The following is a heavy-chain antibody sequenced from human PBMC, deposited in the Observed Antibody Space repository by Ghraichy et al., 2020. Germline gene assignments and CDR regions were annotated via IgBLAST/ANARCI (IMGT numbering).Heavy chain of an antibody. CDR3: ASPSPPSGYSYGYDWFDP. Sequence: GGSLRLSCAASGFTFSDYYMSWIRQAPGKGLEWVSYISSSGSTIYYADSVKGRFTISRDNAKNSLYLQMNSLRAEDTAVYYCASPSPPSGYSYGYDWFDPWGQGTLVTISS. J-gene: IGHJ5*02. D-gene: IGHD5-18*01. V-gene: IGHV3-11*01. CDR2: ISSSGSTI. CDR1: GFTFSDYY.